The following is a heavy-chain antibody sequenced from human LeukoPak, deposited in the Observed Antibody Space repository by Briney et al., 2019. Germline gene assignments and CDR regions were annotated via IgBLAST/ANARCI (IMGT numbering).Heavy chain of an antibody. J-gene: IGHJ2*01. V-gene: IGHV4-39*01. Sequence: PSETLSLTCTVSGGSISSSGYYWGWIRQPPGKGLEWIGSIYYSGSTHYNPSLKSRVTISVDTSKNQFSLKLSSVTAADTAVYYCTRLNDYAWYFDLWGRGTLVTVSS. D-gene: IGHD4-17*01. CDR3: TRLNDYAWYFDL. CDR2: IYYSGST. CDR1: GGSISSSGYY.